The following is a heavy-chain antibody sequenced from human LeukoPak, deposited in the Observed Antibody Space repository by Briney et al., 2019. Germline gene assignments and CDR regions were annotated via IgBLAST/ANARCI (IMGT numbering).Heavy chain of an antibody. Sequence: GGSLRLSCAASGFTFSGYAMSWVRQAPGKGLEWVSAISGSGGSTYYADSVKGRFTISRDNSKNTLYLQMNSLRAEDTAVYYCAKGTIAARYYYGMDVWGQGTTVTVSS. CDR1: GFTFSGYA. D-gene: IGHD6-6*01. J-gene: IGHJ6*02. CDR3: AKGTIAARYYYGMDV. V-gene: IGHV3-23*01. CDR2: ISGSGGST.